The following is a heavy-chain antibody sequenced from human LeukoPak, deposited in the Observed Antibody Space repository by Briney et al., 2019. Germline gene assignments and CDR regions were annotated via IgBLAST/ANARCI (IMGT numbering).Heavy chain of an antibody. CDR1: GYSISSGYY. J-gene: IGHJ4*02. CDR3: ARVSTFHDSVTGYYEPFAY. Sequence: SETLSLTCTVSGYSISSGYYWGWIRQPPGKGLEWIGSIYHSGSTYYNPSLKSRVTISVDTSKNQFSLKLSSVTAADTAVYYCARVSTFHDSVTGYYEPFAYWGQGTLITVSS. V-gene: IGHV4-38-2*02. D-gene: IGHD3-9*01. CDR2: IYHSGST.